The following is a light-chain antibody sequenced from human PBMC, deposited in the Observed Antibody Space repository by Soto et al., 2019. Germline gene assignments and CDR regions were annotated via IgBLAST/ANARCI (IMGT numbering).Light chain of an antibody. CDR1: QSIGSY. CDR2: SAS. V-gene: IGKV1-39*01. CDR3: QQSYITPIT. Sequence: HITQSPASLSASVGDRVAITCRATQSIGSYLNWYQQKPGIAPKVLIFSASRLQSGVPSRFSGSGFGTELTITISSLQPEDGETYYCQQSYITPITFGQGTRREIK. J-gene: IGKJ5*01.